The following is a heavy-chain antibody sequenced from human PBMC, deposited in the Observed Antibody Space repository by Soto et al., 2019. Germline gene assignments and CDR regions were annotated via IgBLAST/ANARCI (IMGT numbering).Heavy chain of an antibody. D-gene: IGHD3-3*01. CDR1: GFTFSSYA. V-gene: IGHV3-23*01. Sequence: GGSLRLSCAASGFTFSSYAMSWVRQAPGKGLEWVSAISGSGGSTYYADSVKGRFTISRDNSKNTLYLQMNSLRAEDTAVYYCAKTLFGVVLRRNYYGMDVWGQGTTVTVSS. CDR2: ISGSGGST. CDR3: AKTLFGVVLRRNYYGMDV. J-gene: IGHJ6*02.